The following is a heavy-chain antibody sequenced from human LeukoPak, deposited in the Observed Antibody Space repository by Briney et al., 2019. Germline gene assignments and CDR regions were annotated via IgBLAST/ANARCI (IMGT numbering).Heavy chain of an antibody. V-gene: IGHV4-34*01. Sequence: PSETLSLTCAVYGGSFSGYYWSWIRQPPGKGLEWIGEINHSGSTNYNPSLKSRVTISVDTSKNQFSLKLSSVTAEDTAVYYCARDSHSSSWYSEFDYWGQGTLVTVSS. J-gene: IGHJ4*02. CDR2: INHSGST. CDR3: ARDSHSSSWYSEFDY. D-gene: IGHD6-13*01. CDR1: GGSFSGYY.